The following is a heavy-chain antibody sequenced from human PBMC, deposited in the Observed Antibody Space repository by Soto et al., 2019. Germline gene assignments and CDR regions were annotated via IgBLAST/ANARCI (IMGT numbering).Heavy chain of an antibody. Sequence: QVQLQESGPGLVKPSETLSVTCTVSGGSVSSGSHFWSWIRQPPGGGLQWIGYIFYSGSTNYNPSLKSRATLSVDTSRNQFSLRLTSVTAADTAFYYCARYDAESGSNKIDPWGQGTLVTVSS. CDR3: ARYDAESGSNKIDP. J-gene: IGHJ5*02. CDR1: GGSVSSGSHF. D-gene: IGHD5-12*01. CDR2: IFYSGST. V-gene: IGHV4-61*01.